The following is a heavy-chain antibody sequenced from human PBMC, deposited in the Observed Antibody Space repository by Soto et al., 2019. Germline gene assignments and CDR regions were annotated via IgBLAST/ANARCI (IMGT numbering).Heavy chain of an antibody. Sequence: PGGSLRLSCVASGFTFSNYNMNWVRQAPRKGLEWVSHISGTSVYIHYADSVKGRFTISRDNAKNSVYLQMDSLRVEDTAVYCCAREGALKPFSSWGQGALVTVSS. CDR1: GFTFSNYN. J-gene: IGHJ5*02. V-gene: IGHV3-21*01. CDR3: AREGALKPFSS. CDR2: ISGTSVYI.